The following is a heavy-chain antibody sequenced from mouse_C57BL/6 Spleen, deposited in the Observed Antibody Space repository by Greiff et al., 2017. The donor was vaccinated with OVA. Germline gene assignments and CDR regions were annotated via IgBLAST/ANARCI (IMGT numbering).Heavy chain of an antibody. J-gene: IGHJ1*03. CDR1: GFTFSSYG. V-gene: IGHV5-6*01. CDR3: ARHESLWYFDV. Sequence: EVMLVESGGDLVKPGGSLKLSCAASGFTFSSYGMSWVRQTPDKRLEWVATISSGGSYTYYPDSVKGRFTISRDNAKNTLYLQMSSLKSEDTAMYYCARHESLWYFDVWGTGTTVTVSS. CDR2: ISSGGSYT.